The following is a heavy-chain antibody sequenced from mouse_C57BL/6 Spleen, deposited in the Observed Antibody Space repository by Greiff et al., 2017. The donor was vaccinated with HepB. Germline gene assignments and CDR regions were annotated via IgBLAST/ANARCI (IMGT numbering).Heavy chain of an antibody. Sequence: ESGPGILQSSQTLSLTCSFSGFSLSTSGMGVSWIRQPSGKGLEWLAHIYWDDDKRYNPSLKSRLTISKDTSRNQVFLKITSVDTADTATYYCARRAPSHYYDNSYYAMDYWGQGTSVTVSS. V-gene: IGHV8-12*01. D-gene: IGHD2-1*01. J-gene: IGHJ4*01. CDR1: GFSLSTSGMG. CDR2: IYWDDDK. CDR3: ARRAPSHYYDNSYYAMDY.